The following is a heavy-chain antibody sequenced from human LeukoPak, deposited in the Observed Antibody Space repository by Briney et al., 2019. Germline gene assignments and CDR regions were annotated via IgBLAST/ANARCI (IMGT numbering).Heavy chain of an antibody. J-gene: IGHJ3*02. Sequence: SVKVSCKASGGTFSSYAISWVRQAPGQGLEWMGRIIPIFGTANYAQKFQGRVRITTDESTRKAYMELSSLRSEDTAVYYCASSPPSGSYSGGEAFDIWGQGTMVTVSS. D-gene: IGHD1-26*01. CDR3: ASSPPSGSYSGGEAFDI. V-gene: IGHV1-69*05. CDR2: IIPIFGTA. CDR1: GGTFSSYA.